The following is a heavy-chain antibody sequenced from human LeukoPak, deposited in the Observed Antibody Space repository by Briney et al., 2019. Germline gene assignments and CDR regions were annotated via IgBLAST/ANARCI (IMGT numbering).Heavy chain of an antibody. CDR3: ASFYCSGGSCPLDI. D-gene: IGHD2-15*01. CDR1: GGSISSYY. CDR2: IYYSGST. V-gene: IGHV4-59*08. J-gene: IGHJ3*02. Sequence: SETLSLTCTASGGSISSYYWSWIRQPPGKGLEWMGDIYYSGSTNYNPSLKSRVTISVDTSKNQFSLKLSSVTAADTAVYYCASFYCSGGSCPLDIWGQGTMATVSS.